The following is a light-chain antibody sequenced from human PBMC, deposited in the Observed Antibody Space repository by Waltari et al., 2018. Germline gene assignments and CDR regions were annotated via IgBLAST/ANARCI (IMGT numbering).Light chain of an antibody. V-gene: IGKV2-28*01. Sequence: IVMTQSPLSLPVTPGEPASIPCSSSQSLLHSNGYNYLDWYLQKQGQSPQLLIYLGSNRASGVHDRFSGSGSGTDFTLKISRVEAEDVGVYYCMQALQTPSTFGQGTKLEIK. J-gene: IGKJ2*02. CDR2: LGS. CDR1: QSLLHSNGYNY. CDR3: MQALQTPST.